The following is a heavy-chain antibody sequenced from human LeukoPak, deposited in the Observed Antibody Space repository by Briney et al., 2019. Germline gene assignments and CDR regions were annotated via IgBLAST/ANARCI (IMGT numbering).Heavy chain of an antibody. CDR1: GGTFSSYA. CDR3: ATNYYDSSGNFDY. V-gene: IGHV1-69*06. D-gene: IGHD3-22*01. Sequence: EASVKVSCKASGGTFSSYAISWVRQAPGQGLEWMGGIIPIFGTANYAQKFQGRVTMTEDTSTDTAYMELSSLRSEDTAVYYCATNYYDSSGNFDYWGQGTLVTVSS. J-gene: IGHJ4*02. CDR2: IIPIFGTA.